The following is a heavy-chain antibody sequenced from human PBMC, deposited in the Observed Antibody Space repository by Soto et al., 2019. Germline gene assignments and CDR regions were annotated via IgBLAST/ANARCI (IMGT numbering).Heavy chain of an antibody. V-gene: IGHV1-58*02. CDR2: IVVASGQT. J-gene: IGHJ6*02. D-gene: IGHD2-15*01. CDR3: SADRPDIGVGWWV. CDR1: GSGFISSG. Sequence: SVKVSCKASGSGFISSGIQWVRQAHGQRLEWIGWIVVASGQTNYAQNFRGRVAITRDTSTATAYIELTGLTSEDTAVYFCSADRPDIGVGWWVWGQGATVTVSS.